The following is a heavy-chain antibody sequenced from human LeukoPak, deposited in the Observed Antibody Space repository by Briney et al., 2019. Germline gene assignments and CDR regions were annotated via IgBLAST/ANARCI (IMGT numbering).Heavy chain of an antibody. D-gene: IGHD2-2*01. Sequence: GGSLRLSCAASGFTVSSNYMSWVRQAPGKGPDWVSVIYSSGDTYYADSVKGRFTISRDNSKNTLFLQMNSLRAEDTAVYYCAKEAQGCSITSCYFDSWGQGTLVTVSS. CDR2: IYSSGDT. J-gene: IGHJ4*02. CDR1: GFTVSSNY. CDR3: AKEAQGCSITSCYFDS. V-gene: IGHV3-53*01.